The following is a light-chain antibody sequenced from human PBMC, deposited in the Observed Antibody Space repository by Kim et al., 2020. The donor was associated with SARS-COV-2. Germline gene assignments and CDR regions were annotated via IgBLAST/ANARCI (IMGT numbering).Light chain of an antibody. CDR1: QSCSSSD. Sequence: LSPGESATHSCSASQSCSSSDFAWDQQRPGQAPTLLIYGVSSSATGIPDRFIGSVSVTDFTLTISRLGPEDFAVFYCQQYGSAPYTFGKGTELEIK. J-gene: IGKJ2*01. V-gene: IGKV3-20*01. CDR3: QQYGSAPYT. CDR2: GVS.